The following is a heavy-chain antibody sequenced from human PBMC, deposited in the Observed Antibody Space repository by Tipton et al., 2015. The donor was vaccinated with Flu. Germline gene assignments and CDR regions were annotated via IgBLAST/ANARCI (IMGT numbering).Heavy chain of an antibody. Sequence: QVQLVQSGAEVKKPGASVKVSCKASGYTFTGYNMHWVRQAPGPGLEWMGMLYPACGGISYAQKLQGRVIMTRDRSTGTVHMELSSLRSDDTAMYYCARDKGGGTYTFDVWGQGTMVTVSS. D-gene: IGHD1-1*01. CDR1: GYTFTGYN. V-gene: IGHV1-46*01. J-gene: IGHJ3*01. CDR2: LYPACGGI. CDR3: ARDKGGGTYTFDV.